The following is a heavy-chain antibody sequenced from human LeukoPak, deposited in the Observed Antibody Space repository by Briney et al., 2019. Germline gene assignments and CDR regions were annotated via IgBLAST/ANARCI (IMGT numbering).Heavy chain of an antibody. CDR1: GGSFSGYY. J-gene: IGHJ5*02. CDR2: INHSGST. Sequence: PSETLSLTCAVYGGSFSGYYWSWIRQPPGKGLEWIGEINHSGSTNYNPSLKSRVTISVDTSKNQFSLKLSSVTAADTAVYYCARGGYDILTGYPNWFDPWGQGTLVTVSS. V-gene: IGHV4-34*01. D-gene: IGHD3-9*01. CDR3: ARGGYDILTGYPNWFDP.